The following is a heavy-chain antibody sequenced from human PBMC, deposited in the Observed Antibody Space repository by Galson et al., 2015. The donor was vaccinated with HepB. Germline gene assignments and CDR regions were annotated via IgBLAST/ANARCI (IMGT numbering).Heavy chain of an antibody. CDR2: TYFRSKWYS. D-gene: IGHD6-13*01. CDR3: ARGYSTTWYRYFDS. CDR1: GDSVSSTSAA. J-gene: IGHJ4*02. V-gene: IGHV6-1*01. Sequence: CAISGDSVSSTSAAWSWIRQSPSRGLEWLGRTYFRSKWYSDYAPSVKGRITIDPDTSKNQFSLQLKSVTPDDAALYFCARGYSTTWYRYFDSWGQGTLVTVSS.